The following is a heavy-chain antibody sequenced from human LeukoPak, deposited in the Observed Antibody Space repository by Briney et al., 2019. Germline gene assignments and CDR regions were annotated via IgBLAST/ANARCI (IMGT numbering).Heavy chain of an antibody. CDR2: VSPPGGGT. J-gene: IGHJ3*01. Sequence: GGSLRLSCADSGFTFSYHGMNWVLQAPGKGLEWVSGVSPPGGGTYYAESVKGRFTISRDDSRNTLSLQMNSLRAVDTAVYYCAKDLGSGWYLIVDAFDVWGQGTMVTVSS. CDR3: AKDLGSGWYLIVDAFDV. V-gene: IGHV3-23*01. D-gene: IGHD6-19*01. CDR1: GFTFSYHG.